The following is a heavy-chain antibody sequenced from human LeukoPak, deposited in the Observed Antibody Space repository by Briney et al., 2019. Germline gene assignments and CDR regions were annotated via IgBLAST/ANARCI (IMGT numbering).Heavy chain of an antibody. V-gene: IGHV3-23*01. J-gene: IGHJ5*02. Sequence: GGSLRLSCAASGFTFSSYAMSWVRQAPGKGLEWVSAISGSGGSTYYADSVKGRFTISRDNSKNTPYLQMNSLRAEDTAVYYCAKDRLAAAGKVLWFDPWGQGTLVTVSS. CDR3: AKDRLAAAGKVLWFDP. D-gene: IGHD6-13*01. CDR1: GFTFSSYA. CDR2: ISGSGGST.